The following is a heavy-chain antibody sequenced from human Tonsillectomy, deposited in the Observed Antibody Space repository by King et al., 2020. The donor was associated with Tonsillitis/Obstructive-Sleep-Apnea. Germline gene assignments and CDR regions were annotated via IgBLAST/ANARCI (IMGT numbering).Heavy chain of an antibody. Sequence: VQLVESGGGLVQPGGSLRLSCAASGFTFSSYWMSWVRQAPGKGLEWVANIKQDGSEKYYVDSVKGRFTISRDNAKISLFLQMNSLRAEDTAVYYCARVEEEQWLASFDYWGQGTLVTVSS. D-gene: IGHD6-19*01. J-gene: IGHJ4*02. CDR3: ARVEEEQWLASFDY. V-gene: IGHV3-7*01. CDR2: IKQDGSEK. CDR1: GFTFSSYW.